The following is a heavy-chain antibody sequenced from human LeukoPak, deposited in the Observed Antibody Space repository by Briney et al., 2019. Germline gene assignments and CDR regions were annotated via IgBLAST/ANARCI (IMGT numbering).Heavy chain of an antibody. D-gene: IGHD6-13*01. CDR3: AISIAAAGNREFPGLYYYMDV. Sequence: ASVKVSCKASGYTFTGYYMHWVRQAPGQGLEWMGWINPNSGGTNYAQKFQGRVTMTRDTSISTAYMELSRLRSDDTAVYYCAISIAAAGNREFPGLYYYMDVWGKGTTVTVSS. V-gene: IGHV1-2*02. CDR1: GYTFTGYY. CDR2: INPNSGGT. J-gene: IGHJ6*03.